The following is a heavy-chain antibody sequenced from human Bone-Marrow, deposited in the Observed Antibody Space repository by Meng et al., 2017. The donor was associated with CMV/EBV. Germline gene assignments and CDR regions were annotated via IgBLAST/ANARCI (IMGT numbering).Heavy chain of an antibody. J-gene: IGHJ4*02. Sequence: ASVKVSCKASGYTFTGYYMHWVRQAPGQGLEWMGWINPNSGGTNYAQKFQGRVTMTRDTSISTAYMELSRLRSDDTAVYYCARVSTMVVTTFGYWGQGTLVTASS. V-gene: IGHV1-2*02. D-gene: IGHD4-23*01. CDR1: GYTFTGYY. CDR3: ARVSTMVVTTFGY. CDR2: INPNSGGT.